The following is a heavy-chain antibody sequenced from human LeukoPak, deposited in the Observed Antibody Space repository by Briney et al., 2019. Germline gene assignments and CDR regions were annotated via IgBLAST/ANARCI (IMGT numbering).Heavy chain of an antibody. Sequence: PGGSLRLSCAASGFTFSSYEMNWVRQAPGKGLEWVAVISDDGRNKYYADYVKGRFTISRDNSKNTLYLQMNSLRAEDTAVYYCAKIGSGSYALSWFDPWGQGTLVTVSS. CDR2: ISDDGRNK. D-gene: IGHD3-10*01. CDR1: GFTFSSYE. CDR3: AKIGSGSYALSWFDP. V-gene: IGHV3-30*18. J-gene: IGHJ5*02.